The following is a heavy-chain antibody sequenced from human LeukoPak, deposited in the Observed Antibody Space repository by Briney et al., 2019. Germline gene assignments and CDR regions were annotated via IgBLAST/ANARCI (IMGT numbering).Heavy chain of an antibody. CDR2: IYYSGST. D-gene: IGHD5-24*01. Sequence: PSETLSLTCTVSGGSISSSSYYWGWIRQSPGKGLEWIGSIYYSGSTYYNPSLKSRVTISVDTSKNQFSLKLSSVTAADTAVYYCATAHVEMATINLFDYWSQGTLVTVSS. CDR1: GGSISSSSYY. V-gene: IGHV4-39*07. J-gene: IGHJ4*02. CDR3: ATAHVEMATINLFDY.